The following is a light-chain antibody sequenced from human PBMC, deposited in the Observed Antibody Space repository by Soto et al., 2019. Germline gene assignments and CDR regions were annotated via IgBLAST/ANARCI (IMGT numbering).Light chain of an antibody. CDR1: QSIASY. J-gene: IGKJ1*01. V-gene: IGKV1-39*01. CDR2: ATS. Sequence: DIHLTQSPSSLSASVGDRVTITCRASQSIASYLNWYQQKPGKAPKLLIYATSTLQSGVPSRFSGSGSGTGFILTLSSLQPEDFATYYCQQSYSALWTFGQGTKVDIK. CDR3: QQSYSALWT.